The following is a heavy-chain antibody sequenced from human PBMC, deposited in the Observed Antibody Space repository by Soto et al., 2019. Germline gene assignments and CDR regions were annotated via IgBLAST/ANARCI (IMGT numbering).Heavy chain of an antibody. J-gene: IGHJ4*02. Sequence: GESLKISCQVSGYTFNNYWVAWVRQRPGKGLEWMGIVFPGDSETRYSPSFQGQVTLSADQSTSTAFLQWNSLRASDTAVYYWAKRTLHCGGGSCYGTSDLDYWGQETKVTVSS. V-gene: IGHV5-51*01. CDR1: GYTFNNYW. D-gene: IGHD2-15*01. CDR2: VFPGDSET. CDR3: AKRTLHCGGGSCYGTSDLDY.